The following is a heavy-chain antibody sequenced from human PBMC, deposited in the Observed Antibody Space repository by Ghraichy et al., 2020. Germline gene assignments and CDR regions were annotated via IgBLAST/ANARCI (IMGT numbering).Heavy chain of an antibody. CDR1: GFTFSRYG. Sequence: GGTLRLSCAASGFTFSRYGIHWVRQAPGKGLEWVAGISHDGRNKDYVDSVRGRFTISRDNSKNTLYLQMNSLKTEDTAVYYCAKGIRFLEWLSAYDYWGQGTLVTVSP. D-gene: IGHD3-3*01. CDR2: ISHDGRNK. J-gene: IGHJ4*02. V-gene: IGHV3-30*18. CDR3: AKGIRFLEWLSAYDY.